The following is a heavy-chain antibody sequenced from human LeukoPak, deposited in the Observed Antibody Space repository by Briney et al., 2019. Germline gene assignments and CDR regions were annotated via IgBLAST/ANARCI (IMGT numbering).Heavy chain of an antibody. CDR2: ISSSGSTI. CDR3: ARGGEIIAARPLTGFDP. V-gene: IGHV3-48*03. CDR1: GFTFSSYE. D-gene: IGHD6-6*01. J-gene: IGHJ5*02. Sequence: GGSLRLSCAASGFTFSSYEMNWIRQAPGKGLEWVSYISSSGSTIYYADSVKGRFTISRDNAKNSLYLQMNSLRAEDTAVYYCARGGEIIAARPLTGFDPWGQGTLVTVSS.